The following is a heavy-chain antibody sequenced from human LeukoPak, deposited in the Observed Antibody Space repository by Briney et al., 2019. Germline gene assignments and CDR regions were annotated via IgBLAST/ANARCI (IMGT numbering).Heavy chain of an antibody. Sequence: PSETLSLTCTVSGYSISSGYYWGWIRQPPGKGLEWMGSIYHSGSTYYNPSLKSRVTISVDTSKNQFSLKLSSVTAADTAVYYCARDPDYYDSSGYYYAFDYWGQGTLVTVSS. CDR2: IYHSGST. CDR3: ARDPDYYDSSGYYYAFDY. J-gene: IGHJ4*02. V-gene: IGHV4-38-2*02. CDR1: GYSISSGYY. D-gene: IGHD3-22*01.